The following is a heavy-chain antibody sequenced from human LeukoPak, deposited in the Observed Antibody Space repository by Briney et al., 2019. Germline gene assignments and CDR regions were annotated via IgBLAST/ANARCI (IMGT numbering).Heavy chain of an antibody. D-gene: IGHD3-10*01. CDR1: GGSFSGYY. Sequence: SETLSLTCAVYGGSFSGYYWSWIRQPPGKGLEWTGEINHSGSTNYNPSLKSRVTISVDTSKNQFSLKLSSVTAADTAVYYCARATMVRGVIEFDYWGQGTLVTVSS. CDR3: ARATMVRGVIEFDY. V-gene: IGHV4-34*01. J-gene: IGHJ4*02. CDR2: INHSGST.